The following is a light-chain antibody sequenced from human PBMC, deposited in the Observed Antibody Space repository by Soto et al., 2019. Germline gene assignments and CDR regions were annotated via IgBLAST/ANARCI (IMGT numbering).Light chain of an antibody. CDR1: QSVSSSY. Sequence: EIVLTQSPGTLSLARGEIATLSCSASQSVSSSYLAWYQQKPGQAPRLLIYGASSRATGIPDRFSGSGSGTDFTLTISRLEPEDFAVYYCQQYGSSPRTFGGGTKVDIK. CDR2: GAS. CDR3: QQYGSSPRT. J-gene: IGKJ4*01. V-gene: IGKV3-20*01.